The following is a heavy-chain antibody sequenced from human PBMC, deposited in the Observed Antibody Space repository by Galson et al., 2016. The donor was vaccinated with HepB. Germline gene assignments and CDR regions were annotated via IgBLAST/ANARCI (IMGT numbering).Heavy chain of an antibody. Sequence: SLRLSCAASGFTFYNYGMTWVRQAPGKGLEVVSSISRSGDSTDYADSVKGRFTISRDNSKNTLSLQMNSLTADDTAIYYCVQGSTAPAVWGKGTTVTVSS. D-gene: IGHD2-2*01. CDR1: GFTFYNYG. V-gene: IGHV3-23*01. CDR2: ISRSGDST. CDR3: VQGSTAPAV. J-gene: IGHJ6*04.